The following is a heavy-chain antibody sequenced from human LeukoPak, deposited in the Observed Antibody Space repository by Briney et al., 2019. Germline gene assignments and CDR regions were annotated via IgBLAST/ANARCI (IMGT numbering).Heavy chain of an antibody. V-gene: IGHV3-23*01. CDR2: ISGSGGST. CDR1: GVTLSNYG. Sequence: GGSLRLSCAVSGVTLSNYGMTWVRQAPGRGLEWVAGISGSGGSTNYADSVKGRFTISRDNPKNKLYLQMNSLRAEDTAMYFCAKRGVVIRVILVGFHKEAYYFDSWGQGALVTVSS. D-gene: IGHD3-22*01. J-gene: IGHJ4*02. CDR3: AKRGVVIRVILVGFHKEAYYFDS.